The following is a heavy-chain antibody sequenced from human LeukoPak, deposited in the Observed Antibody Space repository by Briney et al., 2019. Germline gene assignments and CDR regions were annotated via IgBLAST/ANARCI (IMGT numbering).Heavy chain of an antibody. Sequence: GGSLRLSCAASGFTFSSYWMHWVRQAPGKGLEWVSTITTSDGNTYYADSVKGRFTVSRDNSKNTLFLQMNSLRAEDTAVYYYAKDGGLWVSAHWGDSWGRGTLVTVSS. CDR2: ITTSDGNT. D-gene: IGHD7-27*01. J-gene: IGHJ4*02. V-gene: IGHV3-23*01. CDR1: GFTFSSYW. CDR3: AKDGGLWVSAHWGDS.